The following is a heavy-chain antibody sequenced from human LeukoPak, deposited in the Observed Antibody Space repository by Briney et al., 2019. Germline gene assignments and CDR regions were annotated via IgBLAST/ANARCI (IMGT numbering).Heavy chain of an antibody. CDR2: IYYSGST. Sequence: SETLSLTCTVSGGSVSSGSDSWSWIRQPPGKGLEWVGYIYYSGSTNYNPSLKSRVTMSADTSKKQFSLKLSSAAAADTAVYYCARGGSGSYRFFDYWGQGALVTVSS. CDR1: GGSVSSGSDS. V-gene: IGHV4-61*01. J-gene: IGHJ4*02. CDR3: ARGGSGSYRFFDY. D-gene: IGHD1-26*01.